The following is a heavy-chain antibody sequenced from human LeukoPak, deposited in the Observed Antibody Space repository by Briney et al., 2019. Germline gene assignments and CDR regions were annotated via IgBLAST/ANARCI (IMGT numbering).Heavy chain of an antibody. CDR2: ISGLSGRT. J-gene: IGHJ4*02. V-gene: IGHV3-23*01. D-gene: IGHD1-26*01. CDR1: GFSFSSYG. Sequence: PGGSLRLSCATSGFSFSSYGMSWVRQAPGKGLEWVSSISGLSGRTYYADSVKGRFTISRDNSKNTLYLQMNSLRAEDTAVYYCAKGDTTWELPHDYWGQGTLVTVSS. CDR3: AKGDTTWELPHDY.